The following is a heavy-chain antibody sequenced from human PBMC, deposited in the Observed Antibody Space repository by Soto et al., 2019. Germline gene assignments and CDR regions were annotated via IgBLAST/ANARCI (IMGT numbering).Heavy chain of an antibody. CDR1: GGTFSSYT. D-gene: IGHD6-13*01. CDR2: IIPILGIA. V-gene: IGHV1-69*08. Sequence: QVQLVQSGAEVKKPGSSVKVSCKASGGTFSSYTISWVRQAPGQGLEWMGRIIPILGIANYAQKFQGRVTITKDKSTSTEDMEKSRVGLKETAMDYWERDQQQLPLTLSCYGMDVWGQGTTVTVSS. J-gene: IGHJ6*02. CDR3: ERDQQQLPLTLSCYGMDV.